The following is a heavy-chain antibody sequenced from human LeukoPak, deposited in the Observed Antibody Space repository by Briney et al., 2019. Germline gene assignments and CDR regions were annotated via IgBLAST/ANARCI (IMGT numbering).Heavy chain of an antibody. D-gene: IGHD6-13*01. CDR1: GGSISSYY. CDR3: ARAGTYSSSWPFDY. V-gene: IGHV4-59*01. Sequence: SETLSLTCTVSGGSISSYYWSWIRQPPGKGLEWIGYIYYSGSANYNPSLKSRVSISVDTSKNQFSLKLTSVTAADTAVYYCARAGTYSSSWPFDYWGQGTLVTVSP. CDR2: IYYSGSA. J-gene: IGHJ4*02.